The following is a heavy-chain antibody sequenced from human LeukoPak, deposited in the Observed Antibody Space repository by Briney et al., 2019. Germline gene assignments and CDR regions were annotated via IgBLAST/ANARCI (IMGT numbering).Heavy chain of an antibody. CDR2: INYSGST. CDR1: GASFSGYY. CDR3: ARRGGSGRAFDY. J-gene: IGHJ4*02. D-gene: IGHD1-26*01. V-gene: IGHV4-34*01. Sequence: SETLSLTCAVYGASFSGYYWSWIRQPPGKGLEWIGEINYSGSTYYNPSLKSRVTISVNTSKNQFSLNLSSVTAADTAVYSCARRGGSGRAFDYWGQGTMVTVSS.